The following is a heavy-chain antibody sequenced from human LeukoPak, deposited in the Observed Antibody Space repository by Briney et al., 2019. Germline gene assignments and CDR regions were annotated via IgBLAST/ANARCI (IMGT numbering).Heavy chain of an antibody. V-gene: IGHV4-39*07. CDR2: IYYSGST. CDR1: SGSISSSSYY. Sequence: SETLSLTCTVSSGSISSSSYYWGWIRQPPGKGLEWIGSIYYSGSTYYNPSLKSRVTISVDTSKNQFSLKLSSVTAADTAVYYCARDIRDYGGNYYYFDYWGQGTLVTVSS. D-gene: IGHD4-23*01. J-gene: IGHJ4*02. CDR3: ARDIRDYGGNYYYFDY.